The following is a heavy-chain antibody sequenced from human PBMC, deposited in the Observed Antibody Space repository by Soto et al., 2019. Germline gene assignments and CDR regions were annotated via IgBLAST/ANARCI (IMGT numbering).Heavy chain of an antibody. CDR2: IIPIFGTA. Sequence: ASVKVSCKASGGTFSSYAISWVRQAPGQGLEWMGGIIPIFGTANYAQKFQGRVTITADESTSAAYMELSSLRSEDTAVYYCARRGSGSYRVGMDVWGQGTTVTVS. CDR3: ARRGSGSYRVGMDV. V-gene: IGHV1-69*13. J-gene: IGHJ6*02. CDR1: GGTFSSYA. D-gene: IGHD3-10*01.